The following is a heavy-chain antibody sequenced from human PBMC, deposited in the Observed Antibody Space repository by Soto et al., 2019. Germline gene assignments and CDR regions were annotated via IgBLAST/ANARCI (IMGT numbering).Heavy chain of an antibody. CDR2: TYYRSKWYC. CDR1: GDXVSSKTEA. V-gene: IGHV6-1*01. J-gene: IGHJ4*02. Sequence: LALTRAISGDXVSSKTEAWTWNRQSPSRGLEWLGRTYYRSKWYCDYAVSLKSRITINADTSKNQFSLQLNSVTPEDTAVYYCARDPPNYHSAFDQWGQGTLVTV. CDR3: ARDPPNYHSAFDQ. D-gene: IGHD1-1*01.